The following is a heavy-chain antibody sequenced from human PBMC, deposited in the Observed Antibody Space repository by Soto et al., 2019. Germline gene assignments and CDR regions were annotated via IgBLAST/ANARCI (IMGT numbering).Heavy chain of an antibody. D-gene: IGHD3-3*01. Sequence: QVQLVESGGGVVQPGRSLRLSCAASGFTFSSYAMHWVRQAPGKGLAWVAVISYDGSNKYYADSVKGRFTISRDNSKNTLYLQMNSLRAEDTAVYYCARVFIGITIFGDAFDIWGQGTMVTVSS. CDR2: ISYDGSNK. V-gene: IGHV3-30-3*01. CDR1: GFTFSSYA. J-gene: IGHJ3*02. CDR3: ARVFIGITIFGDAFDI.